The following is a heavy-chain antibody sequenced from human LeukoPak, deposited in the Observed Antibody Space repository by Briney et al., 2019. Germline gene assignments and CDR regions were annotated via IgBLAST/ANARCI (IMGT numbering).Heavy chain of an antibody. CDR3: ATYRYYGSGSYYSDY. J-gene: IGHJ4*02. CDR2: ISGSGGST. V-gene: IGHV3-23*01. CDR1: GFTFSSYA. D-gene: IGHD3-10*01. Sequence: GGSLRLFCAASGFTFSSYAMSWVRQAPGKGLEWVSAISGSGGSTYYADSVKGRFTISRDNSKNTLYLQINSLRAEDTAVYYCATYRYYGSGSYYSDYWGQGTLVTVSS.